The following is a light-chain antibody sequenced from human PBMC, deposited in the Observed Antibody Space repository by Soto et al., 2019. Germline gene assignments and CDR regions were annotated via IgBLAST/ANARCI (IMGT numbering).Light chain of an antibody. J-gene: IGKJ5*01. CDR3: QQYGTSFT. V-gene: IGKV3-20*01. CDR1: QSVGSNY. Sequence: EILLTQSPGTLSLSPGERVTLSCRASQSVGSNYLAWYQQKPGQAPRLLIHGSFRRATGIPDRFSGSGSGTDFTLSISRLEPEDFAVYYCQQYGTSFTFGQGTRLEIK. CDR2: GSF.